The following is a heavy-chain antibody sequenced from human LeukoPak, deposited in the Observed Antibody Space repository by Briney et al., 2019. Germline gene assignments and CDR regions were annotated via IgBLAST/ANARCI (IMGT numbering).Heavy chain of an antibody. CDR2: INHSGST. CDR1: GGSFSGYY. J-gene: IGHJ3*02. D-gene: IGHD3-22*01. V-gene: IGHV4-34*01. Sequence: SETLSLTCAVYGGSFSGYYWSWIRQPPGKGLEWIGEINHSGSTTYNPSLKSRVTISVDTSKNQFSLKLSSATAADTAVYYCARGFISGYSRDAFDIWGQGTMVTVSS. CDR3: ARGFISGYSRDAFDI.